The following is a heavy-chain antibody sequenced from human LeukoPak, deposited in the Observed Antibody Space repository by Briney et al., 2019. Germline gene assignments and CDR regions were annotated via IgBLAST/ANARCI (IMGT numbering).Heavy chain of an antibody. CDR3: ARDLSGSYTFDY. V-gene: IGHV3-53*01. J-gene: IGHJ4*02. CDR2: IYIGGNT. D-gene: IGHD1-26*01. CDR1: GFTVIANY. Sequence: GGSLRLSCAASGFTVIANYMSWVRQAPGKGLEWVSVIYIGGNTYYADSVKGRFTISRDNSKNTLYLQMNSLRAEDTAVYYCARDLSGSYTFDYWGQGTLVTVSS.